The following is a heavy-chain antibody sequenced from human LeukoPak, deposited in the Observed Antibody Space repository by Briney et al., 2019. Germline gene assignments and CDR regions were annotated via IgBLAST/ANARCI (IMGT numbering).Heavy chain of an antibody. J-gene: IGHJ4*02. D-gene: IGHD3-22*01. Sequence: GGSLRLSCAASGFTFSSYSMNWVRQAPGKGLEWVSSISSGSSYIYYADSVKGRFTISRDNAKNLLYLQMNSLRAEDTAVYYCARAGLSTMIVVDWGQGTLVTVSS. CDR3: ARAGLSTMIVVD. V-gene: IGHV3-21*01. CDR2: ISSGSSYI. CDR1: GFTFSSYS.